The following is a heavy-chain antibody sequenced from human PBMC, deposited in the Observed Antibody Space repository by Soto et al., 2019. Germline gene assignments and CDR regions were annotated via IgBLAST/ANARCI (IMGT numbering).Heavy chain of an antibody. D-gene: IGHD2-2*01. J-gene: IGHJ3*02. V-gene: IGHV4-59*01. Sequence: PSETLSLTCTVSAGSISSYYWGWIRQPPGKSLEWGGYIYYSGSTNYNPSLKRRVTISVDTSKNQFSLKLSSVTAADTAVYYCARVTRRSSAFDIWGQGTMVTVSS. CDR3: ARVTRRSSAFDI. CDR2: IYYSGST. CDR1: AGSISSYY.